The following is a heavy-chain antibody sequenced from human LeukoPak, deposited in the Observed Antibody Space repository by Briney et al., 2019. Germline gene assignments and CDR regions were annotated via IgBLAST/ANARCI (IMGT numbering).Heavy chain of an antibody. CDR2: MYTSGST. V-gene: IGHV4-61*02. D-gene: IGHD5-12*01. CDR1: GGSISSGSYY. Sequence: SETLSLTCTVSGGSISSGSYYWSWIRQPAGQGLEYIGRMYTSGSTNYNPSLKSRVTISVDTSKNQFSLKLSSVTAADTAVYYCARDRRGYKSWGQGTLVTVSS. CDR3: ARDRRGYKS. J-gene: IGHJ4*02.